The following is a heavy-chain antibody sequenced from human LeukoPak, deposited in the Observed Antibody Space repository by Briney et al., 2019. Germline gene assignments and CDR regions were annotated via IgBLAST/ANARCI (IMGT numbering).Heavy chain of an antibody. CDR1: GFTFSNAW. CDR2: IKGDGIST. V-gene: IGHV3-74*01. J-gene: IGHJ4*02. Sequence: GGSLRLSCATSGFTFSNAWMNWVRQAPGQGLVWVSRIKGDGISTNYADSVKGRFTISRDIAKNTLYLQMNSLRAEDTGVYYCAKDHYWSIDYWGRGTLVTVSS. D-gene: IGHD3-3*01. CDR3: AKDHYWSIDY.